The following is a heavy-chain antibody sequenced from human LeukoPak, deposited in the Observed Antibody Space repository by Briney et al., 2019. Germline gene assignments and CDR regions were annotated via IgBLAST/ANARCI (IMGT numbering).Heavy chain of an antibody. CDR3: ARDRQGLDP. V-gene: IGHV1-8*02. CDR1: GYTFTSYD. CDR2: MNPNSGNT. J-gene: IGHJ5*02. Sequence: ASVKVSCKASGYTFTSYDINWVRQATGQGLEWMGWMNPNSGNTGYAQKFQGRVTMTRDTSISTAYMELSRLRSDDTAVYYCARDRQGLDPWGQGTLVTVSS.